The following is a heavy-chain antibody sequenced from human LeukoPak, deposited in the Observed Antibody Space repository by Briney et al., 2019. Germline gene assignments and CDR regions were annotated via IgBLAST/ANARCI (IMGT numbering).Heavy chain of an antibody. J-gene: IGHJ4*02. D-gene: IGHD6-19*01. Sequence: GGSLRLSCAASGFTFSNYWMHWVRQAPGKGLVWASLINSDGSGSSYADSVKGRFTISRDTAKNTLYLQMNSLRAEDTAVYYCAKDARRSSGWYFFDHWGQGTLVTASS. CDR3: AKDARRSSGWYFFDH. V-gene: IGHV3-74*01. CDR1: GFTFSNYW. CDR2: INSDGSGS.